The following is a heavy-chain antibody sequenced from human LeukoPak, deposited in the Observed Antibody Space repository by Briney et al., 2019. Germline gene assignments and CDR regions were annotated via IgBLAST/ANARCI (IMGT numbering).Heavy chain of an antibody. D-gene: IGHD2-2*01. J-gene: IGHJ4*02. V-gene: IGHV4-4*07. CDR2: IYTSGST. CDR1: GGSISSYY. CDR3: ARDGGPKKYPLFDY. Sequence: SETLSLTCTVSGGSISSYYWSWIRQPAGKGLEWIGRIYTSGSTNYNPSLKSRVTMSVDTSKNQFSLKLSSVTAADTAVYYCARDGGPKKYPLFDYWGQGTLVTVSS.